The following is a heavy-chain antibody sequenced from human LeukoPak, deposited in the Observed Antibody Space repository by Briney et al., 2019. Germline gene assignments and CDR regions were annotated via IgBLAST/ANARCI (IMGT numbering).Heavy chain of an antibody. CDR3: ARVGDYGGNSIHFDY. V-gene: IGHV3-33*01. D-gene: IGHD4-23*01. Sequence: PGGSLRLSCAASGFTFSSYGMHWVRQAPGKGLEWVAVIWYDGSNKYYADSVKGRFTTSRDNSKNTLYLQMNSLRAGDTAVYYCARVGDYGGNSIHFDYWGQGTLVTVSS. CDR1: GFTFSSYG. J-gene: IGHJ4*02. CDR2: IWYDGSNK.